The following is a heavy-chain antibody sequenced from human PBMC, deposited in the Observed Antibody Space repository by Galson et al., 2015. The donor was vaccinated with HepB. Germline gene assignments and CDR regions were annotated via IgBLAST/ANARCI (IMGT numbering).Heavy chain of an antibody. CDR1: GFTFSSYA. CDR2: IRVSGTYT. Sequence: SLRLSCAASGFTFSSYAMSWVRRAPGKGLERVSAIRVSGTYTYYADSVKGRFTISRDDSKNTLYLQMNSLRAEDTAIYYCAKRALGTATTSYYFDYWGQGTLVTVSS. CDR3: AKRALGTATTSYYFDY. D-gene: IGHD7-27*01. J-gene: IGHJ4*02. V-gene: IGHV3-23*01.